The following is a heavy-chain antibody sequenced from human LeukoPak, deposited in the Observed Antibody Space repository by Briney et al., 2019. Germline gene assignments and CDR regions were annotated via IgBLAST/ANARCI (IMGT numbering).Heavy chain of an antibody. Sequence: SVKLSCKASGGTFSSYAIIWVLQAPGHGLEWMGGIIPIFGTANYAQKFQGRVTITADESTSTAYMELSSLRSEDTAVYYCAREEGMHGDYSFDYWGQGTLVTVSS. CDR2: IIPIFGTA. CDR3: AREEGMHGDYSFDY. V-gene: IGHV1-69*13. J-gene: IGHJ4*02. D-gene: IGHD4-17*01. CDR1: GGTFSSYA.